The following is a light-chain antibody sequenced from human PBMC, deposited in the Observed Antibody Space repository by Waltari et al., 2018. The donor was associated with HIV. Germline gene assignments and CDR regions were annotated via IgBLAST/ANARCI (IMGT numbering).Light chain of an antibody. CDR3: AAWDDSLNGPV. V-gene: IGLV1-44*01. CDR1: SSNLGTTT. J-gene: IGLJ2*01. CDR2: SNN. Sequence: QSVLPQPPSASGTPGQMVTIACSGSSSNLGTTTVNWYQQLPGPAPKLLIYSNNHRPSGVPDRFSGSKSGTSASLAISGLQSEDEADYYCAAWDDSLNGPVFGGGTKLTVL.